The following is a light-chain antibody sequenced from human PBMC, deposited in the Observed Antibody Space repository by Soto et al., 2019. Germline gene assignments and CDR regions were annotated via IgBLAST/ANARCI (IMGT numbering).Light chain of an antibody. CDR3: QQYYSTPLT. J-gene: IGKJ4*01. Sequence: DIVMTQSPDSLAVSLGERATINCKSSQSVLYSSNNKNYLAWYQQKPGQPPKLLIYWASTRESGVPDRFSGSGSGTEFTVTISSPQAEDVAVYYCQQYYSTPLTFGGGTKVEIK. CDR2: WAS. CDR1: QSVLYSSNNKNY. V-gene: IGKV4-1*01.